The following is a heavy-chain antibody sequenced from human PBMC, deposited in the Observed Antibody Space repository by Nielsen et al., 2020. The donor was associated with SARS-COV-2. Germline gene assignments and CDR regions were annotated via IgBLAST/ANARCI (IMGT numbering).Heavy chain of an antibody. CDR1: GYTFTNYV. D-gene: IGHD6-19*01. CDR3: ARAGIAVAEYMDV. V-gene: IGHV1-18*01. Sequence: ASVKVSCKASGYTFTNYVMNWVRQAPGQGLEWMGWISAYNGNTNYAQKLQGRVTMTTDTSTSTAYMELRSLRSDDTAVYYCARAGIAVAEYMDVWGKGTTVTVSS. CDR2: ISAYNGNT. J-gene: IGHJ6*03.